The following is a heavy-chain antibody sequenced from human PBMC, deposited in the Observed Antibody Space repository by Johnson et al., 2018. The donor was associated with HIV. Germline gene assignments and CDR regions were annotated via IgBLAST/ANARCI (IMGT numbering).Heavy chain of an antibody. J-gene: IGHJ3*02. CDR3: ARGVHSEWAAFDI. D-gene: IGHD1-26*01. CDR1: GFIFSSYG. Sequence: QVQLVESGGGVVQPGRSLRLSCAASGFIFSSYGMHWVRQAPGKGLEWVAVIWYDGSNKYYADSVKGRFTISRDNSKNTLYLQMNSLRAEDTAVYYCARGVHSEWAAFDIWGQGTMVTVSS. CDR2: IWYDGSNK. V-gene: IGHV3-30*19.